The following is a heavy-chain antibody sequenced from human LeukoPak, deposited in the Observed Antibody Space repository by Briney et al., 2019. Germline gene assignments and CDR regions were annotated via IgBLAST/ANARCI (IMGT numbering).Heavy chain of an antibody. D-gene: IGHD2-2*02. Sequence: ASVKVSCKASGYTFTSYGISWVRQAPGQGLEWMGWISAYNGNTNYAQKLQGRVTMTTDTSTSTAYMELRSLRSDDTAVYYCARDLVVVPDAILYWFDPWGQGTLVTVSS. J-gene: IGHJ5*02. CDR2: ISAYNGNT. V-gene: IGHV1-18*01. CDR3: ARDLVVVPDAILYWFDP. CDR1: GYTFTSYG.